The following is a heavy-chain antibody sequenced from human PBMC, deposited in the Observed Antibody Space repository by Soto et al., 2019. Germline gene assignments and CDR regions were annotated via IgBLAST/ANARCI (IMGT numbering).Heavy chain of an antibody. D-gene: IGHD1-20*01. CDR3: AGGFNWNLDD. CDR1: GGSISGGGFY. Sequence: PSETLSLTCTVSGGSISGGGFYWSWIRQHPGKGLEWIGYIYYSGSTSYNPSLTGRATISLDTTKNHFSLKLISVTAADTAIYYCAGGFNWNLDDWGPGTLVTVSS. V-gene: IGHV4-31*03. J-gene: IGHJ4*02. CDR2: IYYSGST.